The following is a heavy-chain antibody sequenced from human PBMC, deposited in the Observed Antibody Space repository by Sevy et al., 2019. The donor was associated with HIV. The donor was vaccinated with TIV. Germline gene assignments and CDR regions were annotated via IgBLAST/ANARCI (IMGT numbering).Heavy chain of an antibody. CDR3: ARDGGYTGKTNWFDP. D-gene: IGHD1-1*01. V-gene: IGHV1-18*01. CDR1: GYTFTSYG. CDR2: ISAYNGNT. J-gene: IGHJ5*02. Sequence: ASVKVSCKASGYTFTSYGISWVRQAPGQGLEWMGWISAYNGNTNYAQKLQGRVTMTTDTSTSTAYMELRSLRSDDTAVYYCARDGGYTGKTNWFDPWGQGTLVTVSS.